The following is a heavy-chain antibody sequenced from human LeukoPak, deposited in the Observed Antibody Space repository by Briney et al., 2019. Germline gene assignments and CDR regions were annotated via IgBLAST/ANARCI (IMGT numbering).Heavy chain of an antibody. D-gene: IGHD4-17*01. V-gene: IGHV4-39*01. CDR3: ASTRRMTTVTPLREY. Sequence: SKILSLTCTVSGGSISSSSYYWGWIRQPPGKGLEWIGSIYYSGSTYYNPSLKSRVTISVDTSKNQFSLKLSSVTAADTAVYYCASTRRMTTVTPLREYWGQGTLVTVSS. CDR1: GGSISSSSYY. J-gene: IGHJ4*02. CDR2: IYYSGST.